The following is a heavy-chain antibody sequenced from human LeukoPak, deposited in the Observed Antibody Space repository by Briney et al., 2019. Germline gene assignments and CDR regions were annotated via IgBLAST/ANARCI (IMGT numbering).Heavy chain of an antibody. D-gene: IGHD5/OR15-5a*01. CDR2: FYYTGST. CDR1: GGSVSGGSYY. Sequence: KASETLSLTCTVSGGSVSGGSYYWSWIRQPPGKGLEWIGYFYYTGSTNYNPSLESRVTISVDTSKNQFSLRLSSVTAADTAVYYCASGQFLVSNDYWGQGILVTVSS. CDR3: ASGQFLVSNDY. J-gene: IGHJ4*02. V-gene: IGHV4-61*01.